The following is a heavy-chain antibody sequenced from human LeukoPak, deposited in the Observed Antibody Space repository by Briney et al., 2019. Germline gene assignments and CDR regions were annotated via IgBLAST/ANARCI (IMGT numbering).Heavy chain of an antibody. V-gene: IGHV3-20*04. J-gene: IGHJ6*03. D-gene: IGHD1-7*01. Sequence: GGSLRLSCAVSGFTFDDYGMSWVRQAPGKGLEWVSGINWNGGSTGYADSVKGRFTISRDNAKNSLYLQMNSLRAEDTALYYCAREVTGTILDYYYYMDVWGKGTTVTVSS. CDR1: GFTFDDYG. CDR3: AREVTGTILDYYYYMDV. CDR2: INWNGGST.